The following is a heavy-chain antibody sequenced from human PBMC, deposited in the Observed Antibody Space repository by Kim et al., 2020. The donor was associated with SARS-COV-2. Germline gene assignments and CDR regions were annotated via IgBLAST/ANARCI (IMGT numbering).Heavy chain of an antibody. V-gene: IGHV1-24*01. Sequence: ASVKVSCKLSGHTFTELSMHWVRQAPGQGLEWVGGIDSDGGETTYAESFQGRVTMTEDTSNETAYMELSSLRPDDTAVYYCATGSGLENWGQGTLVSVSS. CDR3: ATGSGLEN. D-gene: IGHD1-1*01. CDR2: IDSDGGET. CDR1: GHTFTELS. J-gene: IGHJ4*02.